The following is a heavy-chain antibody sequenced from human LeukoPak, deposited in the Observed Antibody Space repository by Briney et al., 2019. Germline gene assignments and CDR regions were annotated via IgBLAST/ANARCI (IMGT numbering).Heavy chain of an antibody. CDR2: IYSGGST. CDR1: GFTVSSNY. CDR3: ARGRYSYGYGFYYYGMDV. Sequence: GGSLRLSCAASGFTVSSNYMSWVRQAPGKGLEWVSVIYSGGSTYYADSVKGRFTISRDNSKNTLYLQMNSLRAEDTAVYYCARGRYSYGYGFYYYGMDVWGQGTTVTVSS. V-gene: IGHV3-53*05. D-gene: IGHD5-18*01. J-gene: IGHJ6*02.